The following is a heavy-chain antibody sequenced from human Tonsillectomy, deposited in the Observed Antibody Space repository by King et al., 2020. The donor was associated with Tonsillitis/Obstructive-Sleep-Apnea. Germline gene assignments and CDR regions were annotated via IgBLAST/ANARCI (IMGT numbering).Heavy chain of an antibody. D-gene: IGHD2-2*01. CDR3: ARGDPTYPEAFDY. J-gene: IGHJ4*02. V-gene: IGHV4-34*01. CDR1: GGSFSDCY. Sequence: VQLQQWGAGLLKPSETLSLTCAVYGGSFSDCYWNWIRQPPGKGLEWIGEISHSGSPNYNPSLKSRVTISVDTSKNQFSLKLSSVTAADTSVYYCARGDPTYPEAFDYWGQGTLVTVSS. CDR2: ISHSGSP.